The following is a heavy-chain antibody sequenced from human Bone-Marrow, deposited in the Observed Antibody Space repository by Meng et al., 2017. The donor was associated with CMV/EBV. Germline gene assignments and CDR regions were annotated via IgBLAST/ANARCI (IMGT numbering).Heavy chain of an antibody. CDR2: IGTAGDT. CDR1: GFTFSSND. J-gene: IGHJ6*01. Sequence: GGSLRLSCAASGFTFSSNDMHWVRQTTGKGLEWVSAIGTAGDTYYPGSVKGRFTISRDNSKNTLYLQMNSLRAEDTAVYYCARDIGVRIAARLIYYYGMDFWGQGTTVTVSA. V-gene: IGHV3-13*01. CDR3: ARDIGVRIAARLIYYYGMDF. D-gene: IGHD6-6*01.